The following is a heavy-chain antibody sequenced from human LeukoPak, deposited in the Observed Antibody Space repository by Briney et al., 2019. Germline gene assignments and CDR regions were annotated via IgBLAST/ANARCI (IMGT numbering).Heavy chain of an antibody. Sequence: ASVKVSCKASEYTFTGYYMHWVRQAPGQGLEWMGRFNPNSGGTNYAQKFQDRVTMTRDTSISTAYMELNSLRSEDTAVYYCARTAPYAGSWNAKANSYYFDYWGQGSLVTASS. CDR3: ARTAPYAGSWNAKANSYYFDY. V-gene: IGHV1-2*06. J-gene: IGHJ4*02. CDR1: EYTFTGYY. CDR2: FNPNSGGT. D-gene: IGHD1-1*01.